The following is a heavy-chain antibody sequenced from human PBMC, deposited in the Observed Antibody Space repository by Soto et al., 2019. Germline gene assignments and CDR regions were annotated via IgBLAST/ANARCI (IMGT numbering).Heavy chain of an antibody. V-gene: IGHV4-59*01. Sequence: SETLSLTCSVSGGNIRNEYWNWIRQPQGKRLEWIGSIYHSGSTNYNPSLKSRVTMSVDTSKNQISLELSSVTAADTAVYFCARGFYDSGGYSSPFDYWGQGILVTVSS. D-gene: IGHD3-22*01. CDR2: IYHSGST. CDR3: ARGFYDSGGYSSPFDY. J-gene: IGHJ4*02. CDR1: GGNIRNEY.